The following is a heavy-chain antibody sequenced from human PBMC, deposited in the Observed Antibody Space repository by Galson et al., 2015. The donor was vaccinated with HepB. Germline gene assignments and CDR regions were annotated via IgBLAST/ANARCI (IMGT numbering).Heavy chain of an antibody. V-gene: IGHV1-69*13. D-gene: IGHD3-10*01. CDR3: AREGRGFGELSSFDI. CDR2: IIPIFGTA. Sequence: SVKVSCKASGGTFSSYAISWVRQAPGQGLEWMGGIIPIFGTANYAQKFQGRVTITADESTSTAYMELSSLRSEDTAVYYCAREGRGFGELSSFDIWGQGTMVTVSS. J-gene: IGHJ3*02. CDR1: GGTFSSYA.